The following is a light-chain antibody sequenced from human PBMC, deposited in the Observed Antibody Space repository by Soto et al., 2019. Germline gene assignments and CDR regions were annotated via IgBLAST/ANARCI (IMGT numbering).Light chain of an antibody. J-gene: IGKJ4*01. V-gene: IGKV3-11*01. CDR2: DAS. Sequence: EIVLTQSPATLSLSPGERATLSCRTSQSVRSYLAWYQQRPGQAPRLLIYDASNRATGIPARFSGSGSGTDFTLTIGSLEPEDFAVYYCQQRSNWSTVTFGGGTKVEIK. CDR3: QQRSNWSTVT. CDR1: QSVRSY.